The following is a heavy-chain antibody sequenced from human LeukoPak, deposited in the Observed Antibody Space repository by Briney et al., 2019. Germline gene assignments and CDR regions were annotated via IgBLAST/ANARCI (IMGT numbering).Heavy chain of an antibody. J-gene: IGHJ5*02. D-gene: IGHD3-22*01. CDR1: GGYISSYY. CDR3: ARIYYYDSSGYSNWFDP. V-gene: IGHV4-59*01. Sequence: PSETLSLTCTVSGGYISSYYWSWIRQPPGKGLEWIGYIYYSGSTNYNPSLKSRVTISVDTSKNQFSLKLSSVTAADTAVYYCARIYYYDSSGYSNWFDPWGQGTLVTVSS. CDR2: IYYSGST.